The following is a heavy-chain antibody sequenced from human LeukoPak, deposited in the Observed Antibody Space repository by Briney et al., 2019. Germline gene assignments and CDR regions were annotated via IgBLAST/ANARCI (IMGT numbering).Heavy chain of an antibody. D-gene: IGHD2-15*01. Sequence: SETLSLTCAVSGGSISSYYWSWIRQPAGKGLEWIGRIYTSGTTNYNPSLESRVTMSVDTSKNQFSLNLNSVTAADTAVYYCARTSPRAATFDYWGQGTLVTVSS. CDR2: IYTSGTT. V-gene: IGHV4-4*07. CDR1: GGSISSYY. J-gene: IGHJ4*02. CDR3: ARTSPRAATFDY.